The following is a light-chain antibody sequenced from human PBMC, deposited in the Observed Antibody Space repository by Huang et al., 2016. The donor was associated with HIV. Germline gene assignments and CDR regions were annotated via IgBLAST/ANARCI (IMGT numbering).Light chain of an antibody. J-gene: IGKJ5*01. CDR3: QQANMYPRS. CDR2: STS. CDR1: QVISSW. Sequence: IQLTQSPSSVSASEGDTVRITCRASQVISSWLAWYQQKPREAPTLLIHSTSILQSGVPSRFNGSGSGTDFFLTINSLRPDDFATYYCQQANMYPRSFGQGTRLDIK. V-gene: IGKV1-12*01.